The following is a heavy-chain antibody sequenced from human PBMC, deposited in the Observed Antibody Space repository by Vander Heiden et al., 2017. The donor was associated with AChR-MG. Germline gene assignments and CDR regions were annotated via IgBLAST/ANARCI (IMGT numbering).Heavy chain of an antibody. CDR3: ARSIMITFGGAPYYFDY. V-gene: IGHV1-2*06. CDR1: GYTFTGYY. D-gene: IGHD3-16*01. Sequence: QVQLVQSGAEVKKPGASVEVSCKASGYTFTGYYMHWVRQAPGQGLEWMGRINPNSGGTNYAQKFQGRVTMTRDTSISTAYMELSRLRSDDTAVYYCARSIMITFGGAPYYFDYWGQGTLVTVSS. CDR2: INPNSGGT. J-gene: IGHJ4*02.